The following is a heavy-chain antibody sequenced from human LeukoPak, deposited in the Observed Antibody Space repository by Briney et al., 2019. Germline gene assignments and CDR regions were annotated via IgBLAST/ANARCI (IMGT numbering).Heavy chain of an antibody. CDR3: AKNRRGCSSASCYGYYFDY. CDR2: ISGSGTNT. J-gene: IGHJ4*02. Sequence: GGSLRPSCAASGFTFSDYYTSWIRQAPGKGLEWVSGISGSGTNTYYADSVKGRFTISRDNSKNTLYVQMNSLRAEDTAIYYCAKNRRGCSSASCYGYYFDYWGQGIQVTVSS. D-gene: IGHD2-2*01. CDR1: GFTFSDYY. V-gene: IGHV3-23*01.